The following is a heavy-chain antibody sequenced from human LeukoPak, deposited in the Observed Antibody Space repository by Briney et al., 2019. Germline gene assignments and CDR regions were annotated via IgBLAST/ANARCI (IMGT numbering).Heavy chain of an antibody. CDR1: GYSFTSYW. V-gene: IGHV5-51*01. J-gene: IGHJ4*02. D-gene: IGHD3-22*01. CDR3: ARQSTADDSSGYYPIRPFDY. Sequence: GESLQISCQGSGYSFTSYWIGWVRQIPGKGLEWMGIIYPGDSDTRYSPSFQGQVTISADKSISTAYLQWSSLKASDTAMYYCARQSTADDSSGYYPIRPFDYWGQGTLVTVSS. CDR2: IYPGDSDT.